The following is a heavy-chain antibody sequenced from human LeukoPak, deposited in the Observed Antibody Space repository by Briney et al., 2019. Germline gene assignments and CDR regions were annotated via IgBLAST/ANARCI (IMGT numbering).Heavy chain of an antibody. CDR2: ISSGGSSI. CDR1: GFTFSDYH. Sequence: GGSLRLSCAVSGFTFSDYHMSWIRQAPGKGLEWVSYISSGGSSISHADSVKGRFTISRDNAENSLYPQMNSLRAEDTAVYYCARRPAAGRCFDYWGQGTLVTVSS. J-gene: IGHJ4*02. V-gene: IGHV3-11*01. D-gene: IGHD6-13*01. CDR3: ARRPAAGRCFDY.